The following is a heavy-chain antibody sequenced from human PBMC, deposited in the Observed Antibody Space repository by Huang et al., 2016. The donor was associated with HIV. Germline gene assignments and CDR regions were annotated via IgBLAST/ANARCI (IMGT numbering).Heavy chain of an antibody. CDR1: GDSGSSASYY. J-gene: IGHJ4*02. D-gene: IGHD3-10*01. CDR3: VSHGSGTADY. CDR2: IYFSGGT. Sequence: QVQLQESGPGLVKPSETLSLSCTVSGDSGSSASYYWSWIRQPPGRGLEWIGYIYFSGGTNYNPSLKSRVTISIDTSKNQFSLRLSSVTAADTAVYYCVSHGSGTADYWGQGTLVTVSS. V-gene: IGHV4-61*01.